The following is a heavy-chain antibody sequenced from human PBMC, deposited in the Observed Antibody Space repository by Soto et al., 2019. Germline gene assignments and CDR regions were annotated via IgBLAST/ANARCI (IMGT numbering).Heavy chain of an antibody. CDR3: ATGYYYDASGYVPVDY. CDR2: VWFDGSKK. D-gene: IGHD3-22*01. CDR1: GFTFRSYG. Sequence: LRLSCAASGFTFRSYGMHWVRQAPDKGLEWVATVWFDGSKKYYADSVKGRFTISRDNSKNTLYLQMNSLRVEDTAVYYCATGYYYDASGYVPVDYWGQGTLVTVSS. J-gene: IGHJ4*02. V-gene: IGHV3-33*01.